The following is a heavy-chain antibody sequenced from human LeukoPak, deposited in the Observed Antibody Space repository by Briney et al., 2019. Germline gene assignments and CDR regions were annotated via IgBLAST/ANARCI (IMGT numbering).Heavy chain of an antibody. CDR1: GGSFSGYY. J-gene: IGHJ2*01. CDR3: ARGVTLPYYFDL. D-gene: IGHD4-11*01. Sequence: SETLSLTCVVYGGSFSGYYWSWIRQPPGKGLEWIGEIHHSGAVSYKPSLKSRVTISMDPSKNQFSLKLNSVTAADTAVYYCARGVTLPYYFDLWGRGTLVTVSS. CDR2: IHHSGAV. V-gene: IGHV4-34*01.